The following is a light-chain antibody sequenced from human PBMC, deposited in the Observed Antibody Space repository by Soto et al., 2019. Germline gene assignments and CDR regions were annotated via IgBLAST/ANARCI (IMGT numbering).Light chain of an antibody. Sequence: QSALTQPPSVSGSPGQSVAISCTGTRSDIGSYDHVSWYQQPPGTAPKLMIYEVSNRPSGVPDRFSGSKSGNTASLTIAGLQAEDEGDYYCSSFTTSTTWVFGGGTKLTVL. CDR3: SSFTTSTTWV. V-gene: IGLV2-18*02. J-gene: IGLJ3*02. CDR1: RSDIGSYDH. CDR2: EVS.